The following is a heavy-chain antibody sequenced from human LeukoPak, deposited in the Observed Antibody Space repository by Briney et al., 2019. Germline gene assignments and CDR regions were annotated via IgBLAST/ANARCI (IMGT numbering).Heavy chain of an antibody. CDR1: GGTFSSYA. D-gene: IGHD3-10*01. J-gene: IGHJ4*02. V-gene: IGHV1-69*05. CDR2: IIPIFGTA. Sequence: GASVKVSCKASGGTFSSYAISWVRQAPGQGLEWMGRIIPIFGTANYAQKFQGRVTITTDESTSTAYMELSSLRSEDTAVYYCARDYYGSGSYYKSDYWGQGTLVTVSS. CDR3: ARDYYGSGSYYKSDY.